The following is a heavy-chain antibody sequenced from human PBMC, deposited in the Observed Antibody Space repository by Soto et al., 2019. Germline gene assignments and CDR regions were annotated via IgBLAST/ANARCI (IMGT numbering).Heavy chain of an antibody. J-gene: IGHJ5*02. Sequence: VMVSCKASGGTLSGYAISWVRQAPGQGLEWMGGIIPIFGTANYAQKFQGRVTITADESTSTAYMELSSLRSEDTAVYYCARGRLDQLEYNWFDPWGQGTLVTVS. CDR3: ARGRLDQLEYNWFDP. V-gene: IGHV1-69*13. D-gene: IGHD2-2*01. CDR2: IIPIFGTA. CDR1: GGTLSGYA.